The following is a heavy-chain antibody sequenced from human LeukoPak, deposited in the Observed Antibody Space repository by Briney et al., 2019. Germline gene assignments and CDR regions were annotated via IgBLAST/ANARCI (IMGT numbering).Heavy chain of an antibody. J-gene: IGHJ4*02. Sequence: GGSLRPSCAASGFTFSSYAMSWVRQAPGEGLEWVSAISGSGGSTYYADSVKGRFTISRDNSKNTLYLQMNSLRAEDTAVYYCAKDLDPTGLDYWGQGTLVTVSS. D-gene: IGHD1-1*01. CDR1: GFTFSSYA. CDR2: ISGSGGST. CDR3: AKDLDPTGLDY. V-gene: IGHV3-23*01.